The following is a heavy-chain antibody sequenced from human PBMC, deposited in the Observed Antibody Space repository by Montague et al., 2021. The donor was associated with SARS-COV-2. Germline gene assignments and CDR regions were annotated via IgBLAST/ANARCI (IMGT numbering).Heavy chain of an antibody. CDR2: IFHSGIT. V-gene: IGHV4-59*13. CDR3: ARTEYDCNDWFDP. CDR1: GGSISSYY. D-gene: IGHD2-21*02. Sequence: SETLSLTCSVSGGSISSYYWSWIRQSPGKGLEWIGYIFHSGITDYNPSLRSRVTISVDTSKNQFSLQLNSVTAADSAVYYCARTEYDCNDWFDPWGQGTLVTVSS. J-gene: IGHJ5*02.